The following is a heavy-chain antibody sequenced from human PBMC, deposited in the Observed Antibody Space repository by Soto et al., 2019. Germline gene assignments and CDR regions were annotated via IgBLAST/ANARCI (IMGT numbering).Heavy chain of an antibody. V-gene: IGHV1-8*01. D-gene: IGHD2-2*01. CDR1: GYTFTSHD. J-gene: IGHJ5*02. CDR2: MNPNSGHT. CDR3: GSDMSTT. Sequence: QVQLVQSGAEVKKPGASVKVSCKASGYTFTSHDINWMRQATGQGLEWMGWMNPNSGHTNYAQKFQGRVTVTRDTSISTAYMELTSLRSEDTAIYYCGSDMSTTWGQGTLVTVSS.